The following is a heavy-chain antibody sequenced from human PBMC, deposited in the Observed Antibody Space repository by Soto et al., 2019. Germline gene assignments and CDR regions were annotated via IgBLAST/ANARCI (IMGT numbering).Heavy chain of an antibody. CDR2: INSDGSST. Sequence: HPGGSLRLSCAASGFTFSNYWMHWVRRAPGKGLVWVSRINSDGSSTMYADSVRGRFTISRDNAKNTLYLQMNSLRGEDTAVYYCTRDPAPAGWFDYWGQGTLVTVSS. CDR3: TRDPAPAGWFDY. CDR1: GFTFSNYW. D-gene: IGHD6-13*01. J-gene: IGHJ5*01. V-gene: IGHV3-74*03.